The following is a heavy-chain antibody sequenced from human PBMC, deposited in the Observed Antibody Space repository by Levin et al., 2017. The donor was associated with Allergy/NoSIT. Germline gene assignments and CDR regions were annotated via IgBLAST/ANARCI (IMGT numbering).Heavy chain of an antibody. D-gene: IGHD5-18*01. CDR2: ISGSGGST. Sequence: GESLKISCAASGFTFSSYAMSWVRQAPGKGLEWVSAISGSGGSTYYADSVKGRFTISRDNSKNTLYLQMNSLRAEDTAVYYCAKSDVVDSYGPGEYYGMDVWGQGTTVTVSS. CDR1: GFTFSSYA. CDR3: AKSDVVDSYGPGEYYGMDV. J-gene: IGHJ6*02. V-gene: IGHV3-23*01.